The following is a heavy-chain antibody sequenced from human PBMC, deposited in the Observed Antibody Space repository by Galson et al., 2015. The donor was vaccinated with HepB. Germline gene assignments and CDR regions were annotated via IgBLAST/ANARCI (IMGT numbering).Heavy chain of an antibody. D-gene: IGHD1-26*01. J-gene: IGHJ5*02. CDR1: GDSVSSNSAA. Sequence: CAISGDSVSSNSAAWSWIRQSPSRGLEWLGRTYYRSKWYNDYAVSVKSRITINPDTSKNQFSLQLNSVTPEDTAVYYCARETYSGTDWFDPWGQGTLVTVSS. CDR3: ARETYSGTDWFDP. CDR2: TYYRSKWYN. V-gene: IGHV6-1*01.